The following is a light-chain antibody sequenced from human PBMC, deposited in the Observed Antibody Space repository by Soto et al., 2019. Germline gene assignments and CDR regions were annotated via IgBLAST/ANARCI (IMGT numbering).Light chain of an antibody. CDR3: SSHAVSNKYV. J-gene: IGLJ1*01. CDR1: SSNVGGYNY. V-gene: IGLV2-8*01. CDR2: EVS. Sequence: QSVLTQPPSASGSPGQSVTISCTGTSSNVGGYNYVSWYQQHPGKAPKLIIYEVSKRPSGVPDRFSGSKSGNTASLTVSGLQAEDEADYYCSSHAVSNKYVCGTGTKLTVL.